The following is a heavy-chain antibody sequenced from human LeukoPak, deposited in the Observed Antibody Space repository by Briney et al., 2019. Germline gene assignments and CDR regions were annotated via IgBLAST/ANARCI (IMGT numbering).Heavy chain of an antibody. CDR1: GYSFTSYW. V-gene: IGHV5-51*01. CDR2: IYPGDSDT. J-gene: IGHJ3*02. CDR3: ARPGYSGSYHPSDAFDI. Sequence: GESLKISCQGSGYSFTSYWIGWVRQMPGKGLEWMGIIYPGDSDTRYSPSFQGQVTISADKSISTAYLQWSSLKASDTAMYYCARPGYSGSYHPSDAFDIWGQGTMVTVSS. D-gene: IGHD1-26*01.